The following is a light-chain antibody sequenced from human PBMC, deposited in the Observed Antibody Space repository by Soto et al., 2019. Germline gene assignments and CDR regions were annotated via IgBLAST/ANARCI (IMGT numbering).Light chain of an antibody. CDR1: QTISSW. CDR2: KAS. Sequence: DIQMTQSPSTLSASVGDRVTITCRASQTISSWLAWYQQKPGKAPKLLIYKASTLKSGVPSRFSGSGSGTEFTLTISSLQPDDFATFYCQHYNTHSPTFGQGTKVDIK. V-gene: IGKV1-5*03. J-gene: IGKJ1*01. CDR3: QHYNTHSPT.